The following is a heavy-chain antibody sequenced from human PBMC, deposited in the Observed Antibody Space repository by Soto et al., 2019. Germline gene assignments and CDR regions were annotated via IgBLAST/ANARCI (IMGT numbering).Heavy chain of an antibody. CDR2: ISGSGGAT. Sequence: EVQLLESGGGLVQPGGSLRLSCAASGFTFSSYAMTWVRQAPGKGLEWVSVISGSGGATYYADSVKGRFTISRDNFKNTLYLQMNSLRAEDTAIYYCAKWEFFGVVISYGMDVWGQGTTVTVSS. CDR1: GFTFSSYA. D-gene: IGHD3-3*01. CDR3: AKWEFFGVVISYGMDV. J-gene: IGHJ6*02. V-gene: IGHV3-23*01.